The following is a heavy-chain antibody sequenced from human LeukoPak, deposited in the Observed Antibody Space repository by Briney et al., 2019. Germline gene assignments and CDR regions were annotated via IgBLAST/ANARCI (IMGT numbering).Heavy chain of an antibody. CDR3: AKDDITGYDFWGGYVTFVDY. CDR1: GFTFSSYG. D-gene: IGHD3-3*01. CDR2: IWYDGSNK. J-gene: IGHJ4*02. Sequence: GRSLRLSCAASGFTFSSYGMHWVRQAPGKGLEWVAVIWYDGSNKYYADSVKGRFTISRDNSKNTLYLQMNSLRAEDTAVYYCAKDDITGYDFWGGYVTFVDYWGQGTLVTVSS. V-gene: IGHV3-33*06.